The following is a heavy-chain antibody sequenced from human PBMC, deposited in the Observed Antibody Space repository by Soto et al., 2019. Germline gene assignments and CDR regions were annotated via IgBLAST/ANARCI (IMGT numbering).Heavy chain of an antibody. D-gene: IGHD3-10*01. CDR3: ARGTIVRGLIITFSYYYYMDV. J-gene: IGHJ6*03. V-gene: IGHV1-18*01. CDR1: GYTFTSYG. Sequence: QVQLVQSGAEVKKPEASVKVSCKASGYTFTSYGISWVRQAPGQGLEWVGWISAYNGNTNYAQKLQGRVTMTTDTSTSTAYMELRSLRSDDTAVYYCARGTIVRGLIITFSYYYYMDVWGKGPTVPVSS. CDR2: ISAYNGNT.